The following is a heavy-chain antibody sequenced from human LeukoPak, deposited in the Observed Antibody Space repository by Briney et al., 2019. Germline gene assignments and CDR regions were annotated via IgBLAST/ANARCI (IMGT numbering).Heavy chain of an antibody. J-gene: IGHJ4*02. CDR1: GYTFTGYY. D-gene: IGHD3-10*01. CDR3: ARVEWFGEEGGVDY. V-gene: IGHV1-8*02. CDR2: MNPNSGNT. Sequence: GASVKVSCKASGYTFTGYYMHWVRQATGQGLEWMGWMNPNSGNTGYAQKFQGRVTMTRNTSISTAYMELSSLRSEDTAVYYCARVEWFGEEGGVDYWGQGTLVTVSS.